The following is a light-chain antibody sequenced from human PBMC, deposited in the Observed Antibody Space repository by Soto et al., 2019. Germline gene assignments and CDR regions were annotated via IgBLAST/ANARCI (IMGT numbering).Light chain of an antibody. J-gene: IGKJ2*01. CDR2: GAS. V-gene: IGKV3-15*01. Sequence: EIVMTQSPVTLSVSPGERATLSCRASQSINSDLAWYQQKPGQAPRLLIYGASTRATDIPARISGSGSGTDLTLTISRLQSEDFAVYFCQQYNKWPPQYTFGQGTKLEIK. CDR1: QSINSD. CDR3: QQYNKWPPQYT.